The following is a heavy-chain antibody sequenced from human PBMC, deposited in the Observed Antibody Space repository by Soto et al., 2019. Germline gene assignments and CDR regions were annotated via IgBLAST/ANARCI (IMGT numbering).Heavy chain of an antibody. CDR1: GYTFTSYY. D-gene: IGHD6-13*01. CDR2: IIPIGGIA. CDR3: ARVHSSSYHYFDY. Sequence: ASVKVSCKASGYTFTSYYMHWARQAPGQGLEWMGMIIPIGGIANYAQRFQGRVTITADNSKNTLYLQMSSLRAEDTAVYYCARVHSSSYHYFDYWGQGTLVTGSS. V-gene: IGHV1-46*01. J-gene: IGHJ4*02.